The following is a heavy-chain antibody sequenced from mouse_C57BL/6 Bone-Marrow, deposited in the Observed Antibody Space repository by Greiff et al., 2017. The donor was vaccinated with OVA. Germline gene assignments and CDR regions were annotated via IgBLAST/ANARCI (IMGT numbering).Heavy chain of an antibody. Sequence: VQLKQSEGGLVQPGSSMKLSCTASGFTFSDYYMAWVRQVPEKGLEWVANINYDGSSTYYLDSLKSRFIISRDNAKNILYLQMSSLQSEDTATYYCASDRYYYSSSSYYAMDYWGQGTSVTVSS. D-gene: IGHD1-1*01. CDR1: GFTFSDYY. J-gene: IGHJ4*01. CDR3: ASDRYYYSSSSYYAMDY. V-gene: IGHV5-16*01. CDR2: INYDGSST.